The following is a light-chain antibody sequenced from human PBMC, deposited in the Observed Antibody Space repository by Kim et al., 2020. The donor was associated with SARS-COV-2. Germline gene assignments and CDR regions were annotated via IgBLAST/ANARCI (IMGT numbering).Light chain of an antibody. J-gene: IGKJ4*01. CDR1: QSVSSY. CDR2: DAS. V-gene: IGKV3-11*01. CDR3: QHRSNWPLT. Sequence: EIVLTQSPATLSLSPGERATLSCTASQSVSSYLAWYQQKRGQAPRLLIYDASNRATGIPARFSGSGSGTDFTLTISSLEPEDFAVYYCQHRSNWPLTFGGGTKVDIK.